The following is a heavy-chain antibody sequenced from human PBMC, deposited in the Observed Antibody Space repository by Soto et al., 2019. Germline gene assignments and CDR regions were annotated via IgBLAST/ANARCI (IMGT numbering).Heavy chain of an antibody. Sequence: SVKVSCKASGGTSSSYAISWVRKAPGQGLEWMGGIIPIFGTANYAQKFQGRVTITADESTSTAYMELSSLGSEDTAVYYCARNPDTNYYYGMDVWGQGTTVTVSS. J-gene: IGHJ6*02. CDR3: ARNPDTNYYYGMDV. CDR1: GGTSSSYA. V-gene: IGHV1-69*13. CDR2: IIPIFGTA.